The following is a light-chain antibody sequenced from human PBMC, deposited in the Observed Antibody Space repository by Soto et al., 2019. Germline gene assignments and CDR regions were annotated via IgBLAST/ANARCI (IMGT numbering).Light chain of an antibody. CDR1: SSDVGGYSY. Sequence: QSVLTQPASVSGSPGQSITISCTGTSSDVGGYSYVSWYQQHPGKAPKLIIYDVFSRPSGVSTRFSGSMSGNTASLTISGLQADDEADYYCSSYSSANNLGVFGGGTKVTVL. V-gene: IGLV2-14*01. CDR3: SSYSSANNLGV. CDR2: DVF. J-gene: IGLJ2*01.